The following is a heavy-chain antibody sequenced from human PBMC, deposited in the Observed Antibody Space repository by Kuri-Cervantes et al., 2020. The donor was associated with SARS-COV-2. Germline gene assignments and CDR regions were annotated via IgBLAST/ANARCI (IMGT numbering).Heavy chain of an antibody. Sequence: SETLSLTCTVSGGSISSGSYYWSWIRQPAGKGLEWIGRIYASESTNYNPSLKSRVTISVDTSKNQFSLKLSSVTAADTAVYYCAGGIAARSSFAFDIWGQETMVTVSS. J-gene: IGHJ3*02. D-gene: IGHD6-6*01. V-gene: IGHV4-61*02. CDR3: AGGIAARSSFAFDI. CDR2: IYASEST. CDR1: GGSISSGSYY.